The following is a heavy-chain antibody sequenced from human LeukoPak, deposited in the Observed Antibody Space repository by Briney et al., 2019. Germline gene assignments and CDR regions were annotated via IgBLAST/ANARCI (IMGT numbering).Heavy chain of an antibody. D-gene: IGHD3-22*01. J-gene: IGHJ3*02. CDR2: IYYSGST. V-gene: IGHV4-59*01. Sequence: SETLSLTCTVSGGSISSYYWSWIRQPPGKGLEWIGYIYYSGSTNYNPSLKGRVTISVDTSKNQFTLKLSSVTAADTAVYYCARDFYYYDSSGGDAFDIWGQGTMVTVSS. CDR3: ARDFYYYDSSGGDAFDI. CDR1: GGSISSYY.